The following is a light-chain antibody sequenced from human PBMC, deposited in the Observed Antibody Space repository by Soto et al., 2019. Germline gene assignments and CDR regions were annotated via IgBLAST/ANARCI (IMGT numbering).Light chain of an antibody. CDR3: QTWGTAIHDVV. Sequence: QLVLTQSPSASASLGASVKLTCTLSSGHINYAIAWHQQQPEKGPRYLMKLKTDGSHTKGDGIPDRFSGSSSGSERHLTISSLQSEDEADYYCQTWGTAIHDVVFGGGTKLTVL. J-gene: IGLJ2*01. CDR2: LKTDGSH. V-gene: IGLV4-69*01. CDR1: SGHINYA.